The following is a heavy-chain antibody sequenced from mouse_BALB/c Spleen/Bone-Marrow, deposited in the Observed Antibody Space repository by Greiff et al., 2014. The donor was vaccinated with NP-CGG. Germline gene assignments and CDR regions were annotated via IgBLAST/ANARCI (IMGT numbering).Heavy chain of an antibody. CDR2: ISSGGGYT. J-gene: IGHJ3*01. CDR3: ARKSYYDYDGRPWFAY. V-gene: IGHV5-9-3*01. D-gene: IGHD2-4*01. Sequence: EVQLQESGGGLVKPGGSLKLSCAASGFTFSSYAMSWVRQTPEKRLEWVATISSGGGYTYYPDSVKGRFTISRDNAKNTLYLQMSSLRSEDTAMYYCARKSYYDYDGRPWFAYWGQGTLVTVSA. CDR1: GFTFSSYA.